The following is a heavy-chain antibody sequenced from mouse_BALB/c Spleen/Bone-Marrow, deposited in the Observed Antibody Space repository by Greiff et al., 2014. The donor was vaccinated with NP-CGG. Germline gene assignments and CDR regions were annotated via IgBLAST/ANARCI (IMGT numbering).Heavy chain of an antibody. V-gene: IGHV14-3*02. J-gene: IGHJ3*01. CDR3: SSEYDSSSSFAY. CDR2: IDPANGNT. Sequence: VQLKESGAELVKPGASVKLSCTASGFTIKDTYMHWVKQRPEQGLEWIGRIDPANGNTNYDPKFQGKATITADTSSNTAYLQLNSLTSEAAAVYYCSSEYDSSSSFAYWGQGTLVTVSA. D-gene: IGHD1-1*01. CDR1: GFTIKDTY.